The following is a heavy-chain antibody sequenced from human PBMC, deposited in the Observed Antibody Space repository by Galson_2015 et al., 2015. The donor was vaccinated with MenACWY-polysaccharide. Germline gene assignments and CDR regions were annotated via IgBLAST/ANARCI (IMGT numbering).Heavy chain of an antibody. Sequence: LRLSCAASGFTFRSYAMNWFRQAPEKALEWVSTISDNGDRTYYADSVKGRFTISRDNSKNTLYLQMNRLRAEDTAVYYCAKRNAARGLTAISLAVDFWGQGTLVTVSS. CDR2: ISDNGDRT. J-gene: IGHJ4*02. CDR1: GFTFRSYA. D-gene: IGHD2-21*02. CDR3: AKRNAARGLTAISLAVDF. V-gene: IGHV3-23*01.